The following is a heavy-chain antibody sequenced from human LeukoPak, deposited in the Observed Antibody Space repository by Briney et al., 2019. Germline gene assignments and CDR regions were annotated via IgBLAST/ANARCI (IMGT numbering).Heavy chain of an antibody. CDR1: GGSISSGDYY. CDR2: TYYSGST. J-gene: IGHJ6*03. Sequence: SQTLSLTCTVSGGSISSGDYYWSWIRQPPGKGLEWIGYTYYSGSTYYNPSLKSRVTISVDTSKNQFSLKLSSVTAADTAVYYCARSTVTTLYYYYYYMDVWGKGTTVTVSS. CDR3: ARSTVTTLYYYYYYMDV. D-gene: IGHD4-11*01. V-gene: IGHV4-30-4*08.